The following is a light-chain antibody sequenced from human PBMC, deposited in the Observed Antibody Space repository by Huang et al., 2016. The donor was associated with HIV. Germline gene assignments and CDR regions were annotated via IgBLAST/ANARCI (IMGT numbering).Light chain of an antibody. V-gene: IGKV1-5*03. Sequence: DIQMTQFPSTLSASVGDRVTITCRASQSISSWLAWYQQKPGKAPKLLIYKASSLESGVPSRFSGSGSGTEFTLTISSLQPDDFATYYCQQYNSQFGQGTRVEIK. J-gene: IGKJ1*01. CDR2: KAS. CDR1: QSISSW. CDR3: QQYNSQ.